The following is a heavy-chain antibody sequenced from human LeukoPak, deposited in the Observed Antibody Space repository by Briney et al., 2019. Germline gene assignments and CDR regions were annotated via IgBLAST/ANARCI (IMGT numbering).Heavy chain of an antibody. CDR3: AVNYNYVFY. CDR1: GSTFSSYA. CDR2: ISGSGGST. Sequence: GGSLRLSCAASGSTFSSYAMSWVRQAPGKGLEWVSAISGSGGSTYYADSVKGRFTISRDNSKNTLYLQINSLRVEDTAVYYCAVNYNYVFYWGQGTLVTVSS. V-gene: IGHV3-23*01. J-gene: IGHJ4*02. D-gene: IGHD5-24*01.